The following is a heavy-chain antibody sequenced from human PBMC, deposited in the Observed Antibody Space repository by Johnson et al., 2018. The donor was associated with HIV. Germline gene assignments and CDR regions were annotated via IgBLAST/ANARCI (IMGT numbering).Heavy chain of an antibody. Sequence: VLLVESGGGLIKLGGSLRLSCAASGFSVSSKYMSWVRQAPGKGLEWVANIKQDGSEKYYVDSVKGRFTISRDNAKNSLYLQMNSLRAEDTAVYYCARENYYNFPLDAFDIWGQGTMVTVSS. V-gene: IGHV3-7*01. CDR3: ARENYYNFPLDAFDI. J-gene: IGHJ3*02. CDR1: GFSVSSKY. D-gene: IGHD3-3*01. CDR2: IKQDGSEK.